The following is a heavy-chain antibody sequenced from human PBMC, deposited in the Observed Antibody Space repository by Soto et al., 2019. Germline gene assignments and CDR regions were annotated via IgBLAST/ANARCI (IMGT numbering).Heavy chain of an antibody. D-gene: IGHD3-22*01. CDR3: ARYDSSGYYWPYYYYGMDV. Sequence: PGGSLRLSCAASGFSFSTHGMSWVRQAPGKGLEWVSAISDSGGTTFYADSVKGRFTISRDNAKNSLYLQMNSLRAEDTAVYYCARYDSSGYYWPYYYYGMDVWGQGTTVTVSS. CDR2: ISDSGGTT. J-gene: IGHJ6*02. CDR1: GFSFSTHG. V-gene: IGHV3-23*01.